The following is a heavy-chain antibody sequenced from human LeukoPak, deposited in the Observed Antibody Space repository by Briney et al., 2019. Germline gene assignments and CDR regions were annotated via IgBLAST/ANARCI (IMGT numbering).Heavy chain of an antibody. V-gene: IGHV5-51*01. Sequence: GESLKISCKGSGYSFTSYWIGWVRQMPGKGLEWMGIIYPGDSDTRYNPSFQGQVTISADKAISTAYLQWRRLKASDTARYYCAILLRSDSSSVGNLDYWGQGTLVSVSS. J-gene: IGHJ4*02. CDR3: AILLRSDSSSVGNLDY. CDR2: IYPGDSDT. CDR1: GYSFTSYW. D-gene: IGHD6-6*01.